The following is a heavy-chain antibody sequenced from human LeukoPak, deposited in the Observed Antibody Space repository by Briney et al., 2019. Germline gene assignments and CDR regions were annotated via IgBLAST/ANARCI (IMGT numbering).Heavy chain of an antibody. CDR2: IYHSGST. J-gene: IGHJ5*02. CDR1: GGSISSSNW. Sequence: SGTLSLTCAVSGGSISSSNWWSWVRQPPGKGLEWIGEIYHSGSTNYNPSLKSRVTISVDTSKNQFSLKLSSVTAADTAVYYCARFDYYDSSGYFLHGWFDPWGQGTLVTVSS. D-gene: IGHD3-22*01. CDR3: ARFDYYDSSGYFLHGWFDP. V-gene: IGHV4-4*02.